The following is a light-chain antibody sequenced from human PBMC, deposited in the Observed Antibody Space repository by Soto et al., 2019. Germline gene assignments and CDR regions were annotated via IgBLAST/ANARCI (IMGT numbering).Light chain of an antibody. CDR1: QDIRDD. CDR2: AAS. CDR3: LQDFNFPQT. J-gene: IGKJ1*01. Sequence: AIRVAQSPSSLSASVGDRVTITCRASQDIRDDLGWYQLKPGKAPKLLIYAASTLQSGVPSRFSGSGSGTELTLTISSLQPEDFGTYYCLQDFNFPQTFGQGTKVEIK. V-gene: IGKV1-6*01.